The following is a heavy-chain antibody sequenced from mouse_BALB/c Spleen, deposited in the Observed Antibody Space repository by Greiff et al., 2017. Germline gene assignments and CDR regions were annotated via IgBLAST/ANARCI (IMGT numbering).Heavy chain of an antibody. CDR3: AREEAITTATDAMDY. CDR1: GFTFSDYY. CDR2: ISDGGSYT. D-gene: IGHD1-2*01. Sequence: EVMLVESGGGLVKPGGSLKLSCAASGFTFSDYYMYWVRQTPEKRLEWVATISDGGSYTYYPDSVKGRFTISRDNAKNNLYLQMSSLKSEDTAMYYCAREEAITTATDAMDYWGQGTSVTVSS. V-gene: IGHV5-4*02. J-gene: IGHJ4*01.